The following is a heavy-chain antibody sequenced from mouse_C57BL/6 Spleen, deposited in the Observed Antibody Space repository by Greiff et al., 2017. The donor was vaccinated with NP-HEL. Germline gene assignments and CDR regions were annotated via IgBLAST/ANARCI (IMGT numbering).Heavy chain of an antibody. CDR2: IYPGSGNT. J-gene: IGHJ2*01. Sequence: VKLMESGAELVRPGASVKLSCKASGYTFTDYYINWVKQRPGQGLEWIARIYPGSGNTYYNEKFKGKATLTAEKSSSTAYMQLSSLTSEDSAVYFCAADSSGYVIDYWGQGTTLTVSS. D-gene: IGHD3-2*02. CDR3: AADSSGYVIDY. CDR1: GYTFTDYY. V-gene: IGHV1-76*01.